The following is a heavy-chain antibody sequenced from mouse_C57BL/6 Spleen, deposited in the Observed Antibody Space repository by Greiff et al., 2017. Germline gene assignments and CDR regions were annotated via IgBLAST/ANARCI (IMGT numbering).Heavy chain of an antibody. V-gene: IGHV3-6*01. J-gene: IGHJ3*01. Sequence: EVKLQESGPGLVKPSQSLSLTCSVTGYSITSGYYWNWIRQFPGNKLEWMGYISYDGSNNYNPSLKNRISITRDTSKNQFFLKLNSVTTEDTATYYCARDSGNPGAYWGQGTLVTVSA. CDR3: ARDSGNPGAY. D-gene: IGHD2-1*01. CDR2: ISYDGSN. CDR1: GYSITSGYY.